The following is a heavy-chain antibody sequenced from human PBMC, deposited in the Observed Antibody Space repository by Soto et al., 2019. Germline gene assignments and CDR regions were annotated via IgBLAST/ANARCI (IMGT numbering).Heavy chain of an antibody. Sequence: EVQLVESGGGLVQPGGSLRLSCAASGFSFRTYWMQWARQAPGKGLEWVSRINNDGSSTDYADSVKGRFTISRDNAKDTLYLQMNSLRAEDTATYCCAMGTMDVWGTGTTVTVSS. V-gene: IGHV3-74*01. J-gene: IGHJ6*04. CDR2: INNDGSST. D-gene: IGHD7-27*01. CDR3: AMGTMDV. CDR1: GFSFRTYW.